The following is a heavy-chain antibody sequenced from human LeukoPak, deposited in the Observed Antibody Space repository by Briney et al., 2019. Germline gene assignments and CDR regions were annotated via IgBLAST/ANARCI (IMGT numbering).Heavy chain of an antibody. Sequence: SETLSLTCTVSGYSISSGYYWGWIRQPPGKGLEWIGSIYHSGSTYYNPSLKSRVTISVDTSKNQFSLKLSSVTAADTAVYYCARAYSSSWYFNWFDPWAREPWSPSPQ. V-gene: IGHV4-38-2*02. CDR1: GYSISSGYY. D-gene: IGHD6-13*01. CDR3: ARAYSSSWYFNWFDP. CDR2: IYHSGST. J-gene: IGHJ5*02.